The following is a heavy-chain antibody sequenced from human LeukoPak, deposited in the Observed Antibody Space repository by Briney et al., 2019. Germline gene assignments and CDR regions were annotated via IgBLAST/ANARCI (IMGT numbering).Heavy chain of an antibody. V-gene: IGHV3-23*01. CDR2: ISGSGGST. Sequence: GGSLRLSCAASGFTFSSYAMSWVRQAPGKGLEWVSAISGSGGSTYYADSVKARFTISRDNSKNTLYPQMNSLRAEDTAVYYCARVKGDSGRLWDYYYYMDVWGKGTTVTVAS. CDR3: ARVKGDSGRLWDYYYYMDV. J-gene: IGHJ6*03. CDR1: GFTFSSYA. D-gene: IGHD1-26*01.